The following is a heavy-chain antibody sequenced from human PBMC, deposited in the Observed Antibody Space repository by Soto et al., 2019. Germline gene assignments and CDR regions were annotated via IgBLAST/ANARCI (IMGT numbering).Heavy chain of an antibody. CDR1: GFTFSNHG. D-gene: IGHD6-19*01. Sequence: EVQLVESGGGLVKPGESLRPSCAASGFTFSNHGMSWVRQAPGKGLEWVSSITTSSTYTYYADSLKGRFTISRDNAKNSLYLQMNSLRAEDTAVYYCVRHPQQWLDFDYWGQGTLVTVSS. CDR2: ITTSSTYT. J-gene: IGHJ4*02. CDR3: VRHPQQWLDFDY. V-gene: IGHV3-21*01.